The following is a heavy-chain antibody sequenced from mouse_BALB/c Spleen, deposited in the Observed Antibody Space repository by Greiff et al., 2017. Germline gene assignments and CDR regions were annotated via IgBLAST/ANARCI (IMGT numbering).Heavy chain of an antibody. CDR3: ARYRYDGWYFDV. D-gene: IGHD2-14*01. Sequence: EVKLEESGPGLVKPSQSLSLTCTVTGYSITSDYAWNWIRQFPGNKLEWMGYISYSGSTSYNPSLTSRISITRDTSKNQFCLQLNSVTTEDTATYYCARYRYDGWYFDVWGAGTTVTVSS. CDR2: ISYSGST. V-gene: IGHV3-2*02. CDR1: GYSITSDYA. J-gene: IGHJ1*01.